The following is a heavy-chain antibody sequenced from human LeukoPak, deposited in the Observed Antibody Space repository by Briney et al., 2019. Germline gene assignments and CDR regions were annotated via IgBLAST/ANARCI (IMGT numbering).Heavy chain of an antibody. CDR3: ARGDGYNYAGFDY. V-gene: IGHV4-34*01. CDR1: GGSFSGYY. Sequence: SETLSLTCAVYGGSFSGYYWSWIRQPPGKGLEWIGEINHSGSTNYNPSLKSRVTISVDTSKNQFSLKLSSVTAADTAVYYCARGDGYNYAGFDYWGQGTLVTVSS. CDR2: INHSGST. D-gene: IGHD5-24*01. J-gene: IGHJ4*02.